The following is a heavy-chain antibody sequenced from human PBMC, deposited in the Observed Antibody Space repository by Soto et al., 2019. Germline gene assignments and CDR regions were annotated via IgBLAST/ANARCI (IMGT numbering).Heavy chain of an antibody. V-gene: IGHV4-59*12. J-gene: IGHJ6*03. Sequence: PSETLSLTCTVSGGSIRAYYWSWIRQPPGQGLEWIGYVHYTGRTNDNPSLTSRVTIFVDTSKNQFSLKLNSVTAADTAVYYCARENFYYMDVWGKGTTVTVSS. CDR2: VHYTGRT. CDR3: ARENFYYMDV. CDR1: GGSIRAYY.